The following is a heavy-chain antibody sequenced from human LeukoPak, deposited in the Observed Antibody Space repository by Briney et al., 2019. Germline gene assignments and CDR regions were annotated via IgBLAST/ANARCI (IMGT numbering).Heavy chain of an antibody. D-gene: IGHD3-16*01. CDR1: GGSISSYY. CDR3: ARVRPYAYPVPDY. Sequence: PSETLSLTCTVSGGSISSYYWSWIRQPPGQGLEWIGYIYYSGSTNYNPSLKSRVTISVDTSKNQFSLKLSSVTAADTAVYYCARVRPYAYPVPDYWGQGTLVTVSS. V-gene: IGHV4-59*01. CDR2: IYYSGST. J-gene: IGHJ4*02.